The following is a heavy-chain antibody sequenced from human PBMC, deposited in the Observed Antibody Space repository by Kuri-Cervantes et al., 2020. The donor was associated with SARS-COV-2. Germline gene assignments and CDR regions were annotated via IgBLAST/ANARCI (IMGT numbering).Heavy chain of an antibody. CDR1: GFTFSSYG. CDR2: IWYDGSNK. CDR3: ARALSYTKFGYGMDV. J-gene: IGHJ6*02. V-gene: IGHV3-33*01. D-gene: IGHD2-2*02. Sequence: GESLKISCAASGFTFSSYGMHWARQAPGKGLEWVAVIWYDGSNKYYADSVKGRFTISRDNSKNTLYLQMNSLRAEDTAVYYCARALSYTKFGYGMDVWGQGTAVTVSS.